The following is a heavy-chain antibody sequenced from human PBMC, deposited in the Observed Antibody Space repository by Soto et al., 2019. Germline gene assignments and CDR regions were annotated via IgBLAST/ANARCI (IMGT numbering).Heavy chain of an antibody. D-gene: IGHD3-22*01. Sequence: ASVNVYCKVAGYTLTELSMHLGRQAPGKGLEWMGGFDPEDGETIYAQKFQGRVTMTEDTSTDTAYMELSSLRSEDTAVYYCATVRDYYDSSGYYCPDWYFDLWGRGTLVTVS. CDR2: FDPEDGET. V-gene: IGHV1-24*01. J-gene: IGHJ2*01. CDR1: GYTLTELS. CDR3: ATVRDYYDSSGYYCPDWYFDL.